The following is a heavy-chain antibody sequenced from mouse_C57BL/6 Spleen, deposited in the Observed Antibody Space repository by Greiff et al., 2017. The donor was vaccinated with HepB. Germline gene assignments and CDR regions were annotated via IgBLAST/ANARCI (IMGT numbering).Heavy chain of an antibody. CDR3: ARHYSNYPYAMDY. CDR2: IYPGSGST. CDR1: GYTFTSYW. J-gene: IGHJ4*01. D-gene: IGHD2-5*01. Sequence: QVQLQQSGAELVKPGASVKMSCKASGYTFTSYWITWVKQRPGQGLEWIGDIYPGSGSTNYNEKFKSKATLTVDTSSSTAYMQLSSLTSEDSAVYYCARHYSNYPYAMDYWGQGTSVTVSS. V-gene: IGHV1-55*01.